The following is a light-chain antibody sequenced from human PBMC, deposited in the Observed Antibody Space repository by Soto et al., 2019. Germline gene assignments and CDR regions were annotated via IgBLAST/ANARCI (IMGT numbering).Light chain of an antibody. V-gene: IGLV2-11*01. CDR2: AVR. CDR1: NSDVGRYNS. CDR3: FSYTANDNWV. Sequence: QSALTQPHSVSGSPGQSVTISCTGTNSDVGRYNSVSWYQQLPGKAPKIIISAVRQRPSGVPDRFSGSKSGNTASLTISGLQGDDEADYFCFSYTANDNWVFGGGTKVTVL. J-gene: IGLJ3*02.